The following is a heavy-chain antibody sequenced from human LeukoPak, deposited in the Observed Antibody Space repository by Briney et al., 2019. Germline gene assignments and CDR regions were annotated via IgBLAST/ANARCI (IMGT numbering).Heavy chain of an antibody. CDR3: AREVGVYYYDSSGYYHFDY. J-gene: IGHJ4*02. CDR2: ISAYNGNT. Sequence: GASVKVSCKASGYTFTSYGISWVRQAPGQGLEWMGWISAYNGNTNYAQKLQGRVTMTTDTSTSTAYMELRSLRSDDTAVYYCAREVGVYYYDSSGYYHFDYWGQGTLVTVSS. D-gene: IGHD3-22*01. V-gene: IGHV1-18*01. CDR1: GYTFTSYG.